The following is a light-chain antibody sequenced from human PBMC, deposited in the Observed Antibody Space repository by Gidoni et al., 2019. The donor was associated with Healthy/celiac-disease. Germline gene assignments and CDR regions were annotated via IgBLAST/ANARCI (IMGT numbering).Light chain of an antibody. J-gene: IGLJ2*01. Sequence: SYELTQPPSVAVSPGQTARITCSGDKLGDKYACWYQQKPGQSPVLVIYQDSKRPAGIPERFSGSNSGNTATLTISGTQAMDEADYYCQAWDSSTFVVFGGGTKLTV. CDR3: QAWDSSTFVV. CDR2: QDS. V-gene: IGLV3-1*01. CDR1: KLGDKY.